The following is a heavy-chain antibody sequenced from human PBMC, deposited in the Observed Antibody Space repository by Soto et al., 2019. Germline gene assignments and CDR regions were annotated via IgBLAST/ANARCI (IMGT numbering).Heavy chain of an antibody. D-gene: IGHD5-12*01. J-gene: IGHJ4*02. CDR3: AKEGIGEWLRLNYFDY. CDR2: ISGSGGST. V-gene: IGHV3-23*01. Sequence: GGSLRLSCAASGFTFSSYAMSWVRQAPGKGLEWVSAISGSGGSTYYADSVKGRFTISRDNSKNTLYLQMNSLRAEDTAVYYCAKEGIGEWLRLNYFDYWGQGTLVTVSS. CDR1: GFTFSSYA.